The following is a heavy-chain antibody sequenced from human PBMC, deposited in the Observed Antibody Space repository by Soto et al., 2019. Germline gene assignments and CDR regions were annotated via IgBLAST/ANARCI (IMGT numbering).Heavy chain of an antibody. CDR1: GYSFITYW. J-gene: IGHJ4*02. D-gene: IGHD3-10*01. V-gene: IGHV5-51*01. CDR2: IYPGDSGT. CDR3: ARRSNLVRAVTSYYFDY. Sequence: GESLKISCKGSGYSFITYWIGWVRQMPGKGLEWMGVIYPGDSGTRYSPSFQGQVTISADKSITTAYLQWSSLKASDTATYYCARRSNLVRAVTSYYFDYWGQGTLVSVSS.